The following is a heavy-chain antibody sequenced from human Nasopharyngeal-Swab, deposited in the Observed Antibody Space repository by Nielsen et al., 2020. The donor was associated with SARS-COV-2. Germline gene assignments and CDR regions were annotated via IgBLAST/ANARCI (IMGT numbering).Heavy chain of an antibody. CDR1: GYTFTSYD. CDR3: ARGGCSSTSCKTYYYYYYMDV. CDR2: MNPNSGNT. V-gene: IGHV1-8*01. J-gene: IGHJ6*03. Sequence: ASVKVSCKASGYTFTSYDLNWVRQATGQGLEWMGWMNPNSGNTGYAQKFQGRVTMTRNTSISTAYMELSSLRSEDTAVYYCARGGCSSTSCKTYYYYYYMDVWGKGTTVTVSS. D-gene: IGHD2-2*01.